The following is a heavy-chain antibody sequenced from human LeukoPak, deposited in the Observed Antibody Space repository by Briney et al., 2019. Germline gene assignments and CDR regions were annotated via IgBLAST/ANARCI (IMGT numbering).Heavy chain of an antibody. D-gene: IGHD4-11*01. Sequence: AASVKVSCKASGGTLSSYAISWVRQDPGQGLEWMGGIIPIFGTANYAQKFQGRVTITADESTSTAYMELSSLRSEDTAVYYCARGDYSNSLYYFDYWGQGTLVTVSS. V-gene: IGHV1-69*01. CDR3: ARGDYSNSLYYFDY. CDR2: IIPIFGTA. CDR1: GGTLSSYA. J-gene: IGHJ4*02.